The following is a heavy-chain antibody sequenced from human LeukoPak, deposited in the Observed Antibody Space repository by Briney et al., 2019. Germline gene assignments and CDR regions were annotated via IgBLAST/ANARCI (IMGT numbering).Heavy chain of an antibody. J-gene: IGHJ6*02. D-gene: IGHD4-4*01. V-gene: IGHV1-2*02. Sequence: ASVKVSCKASGYTFTGYYMHWVRQAPGQGLEWMGWINPNNGGTNYSQKFQGSVTMTRDTSISTAYMELKRLSSDDTAVFSCARMTTVTTSVDYGMDVWGQGTTVTVSS. CDR3: ARMTTVTTSVDYGMDV. CDR1: GYTFTGYY. CDR2: INPNNGGT.